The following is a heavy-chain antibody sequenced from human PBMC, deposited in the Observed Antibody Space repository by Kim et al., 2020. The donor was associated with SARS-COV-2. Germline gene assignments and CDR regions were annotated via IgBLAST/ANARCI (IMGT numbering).Heavy chain of an antibody. CDR2: ISGTGRNT. D-gene: IGHD3-22*01. Sequence: GGSLRLSCAASGFTFNSKSMTWVRQAPGKGLEWVSSISGTGRNTDYADSVKGWFTVSRDNSKNTLYLHMNSLRAEDTAVYYCAQGLYSSGYSYWGQGTLLTVSS. V-gene: IGHV3-23*01. CDR1: GFTFNSKS. CDR3: AQGLYSSGYSY. J-gene: IGHJ4*02.